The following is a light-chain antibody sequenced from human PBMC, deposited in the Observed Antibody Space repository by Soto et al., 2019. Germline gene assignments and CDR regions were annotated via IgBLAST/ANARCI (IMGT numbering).Light chain of an antibody. CDR2: DAS. J-gene: IGKJ1*01. Sequence: DIQMTQSPSTLSATAGDRVTITCRASQSISSWLAWYQHKPGKAPKLLIYDASNLDSGVPSRFSGSGYGTEFSLTISNLQPDDCATYYCQQYENYWTLGQGTKVDIK. CDR3: QQYENYWT. CDR1: QSISSW. V-gene: IGKV1-5*01.